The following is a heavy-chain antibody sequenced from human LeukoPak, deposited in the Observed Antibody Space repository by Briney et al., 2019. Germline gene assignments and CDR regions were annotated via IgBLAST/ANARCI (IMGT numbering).Heavy chain of an antibody. CDR1: GFTFSSYW. V-gene: IGHV3-74*01. Sequence: GGSLRLSCAASGFTFSSYWMHWVRQAPGKGLVWVSRINSDGSSTSYADSVKGRFTISRDNAKNTLYLQMNSLRAGDTAVYYCAKTSPGDYVWGNYRRAMFYFDYWGQGTLVTVSS. CDR2: INSDGSST. D-gene: IGHD3-16*02. CDR3: AKTSPGDYVWGNYRRAMFYFDY. J-gene: IGHJ4*02.